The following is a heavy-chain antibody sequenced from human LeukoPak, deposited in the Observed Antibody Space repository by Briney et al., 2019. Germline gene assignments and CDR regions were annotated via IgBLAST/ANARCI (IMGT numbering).Heavy chain of an antibody. CDR3: ARDRAVAGTYYYYGMDV. CDR1: GFTFSSYG. Sequence: QPGRSLRLSCAASGFTFSSYGMHWVRQAPGKGLEWVAVIWYDGSNKYYADSVKGRFTISRDNSMNTLYLQMNSLRAEDTAVYYCARDRAVAGTYYYYGMDVWGQGTTVTVSS. J-gene: IGHJ6*02. CDR2: IWYDGSNK. V-gene: IGHV3-33*01. D-gene: IGHD6-19*01.